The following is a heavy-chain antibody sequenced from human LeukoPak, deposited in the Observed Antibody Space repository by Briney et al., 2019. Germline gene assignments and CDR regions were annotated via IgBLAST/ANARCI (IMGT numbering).Heavy chain of an antibody. CDR2: INEDATTI. V-gene: IGHV3-74*01. D-gene: IGHD3-16*01. CDR1: GFAFSAYW. J-gene: IGHJ4*02. CDR3: VRDLILVWTPGDDFDF. Sequence: GGSLRLSSAASGFAFSAYWMHWVRQAPGKGLEWVSRINEDATTITYADSVKGRFIISRDNSKKSLYLQMNNLRAEDTAVYYCVRDLILVWTPGDDFDFWGQGTLVIVSS.